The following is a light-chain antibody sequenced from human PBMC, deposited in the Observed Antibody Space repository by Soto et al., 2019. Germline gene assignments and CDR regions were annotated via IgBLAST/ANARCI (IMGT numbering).Light chain of an antibody. Sequence: EIILTQSPDTLSLSPGERATLSFSASQTVSSNYLAWCQQRPGQAPRLLIYGASTRAAGIPDRFSGSGSGTDFTLTITRLEPEDSAVYYCQQYNDWPPTFGQGTKVDIK. J-gene: IGKJ1*01. CDR3: QQYNDWPPT. V-gene: IGKV3-20*01. CDR1: QTVSSNY. CDR2: GAS.